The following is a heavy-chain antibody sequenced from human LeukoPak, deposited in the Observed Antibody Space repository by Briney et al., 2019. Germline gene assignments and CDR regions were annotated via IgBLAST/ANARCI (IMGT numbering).Heavy chain of an antibody. V-gene: IGHV1-18*01. J-gene: IGHJ3*02. CDR1: GYTFTNHG. CDR3: ARHDSSGPYNAFDI. CDR2: ISTFNGNT. D-gene: IGHD3-22*01. Sequence: ASVKVSCKASGYTFTNHGISWVRQAPGQGLEWMGWISTFNGNTNYAQKVQGRVTMTTDTSTSTAYMELRSLISDDTAVYYCARHDSSGPYNAFDIWGQGTMVTVSS.